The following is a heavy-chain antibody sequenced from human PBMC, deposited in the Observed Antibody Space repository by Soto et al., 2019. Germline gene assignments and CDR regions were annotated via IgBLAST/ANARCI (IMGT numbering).Heavy chain of an antibody. CDR3: AKEFYADAGPDS. J-gene: IGHJ4*02. V-gene: IGHV3-23*01. D-gene: IGHD3-16*01. Sequence: EVQLLESGGGLVQPGGSLRLSCAASGFTFSTYAMNWVRQAPGKGLEWVSGVSGRGGGTYYADSVKGRFTISRDNSKNTLYLQMGSLRAEDTALYYCAKEFYADAGPDSWGQGTLVIVSS. CDR2: VSGRGGGT. CDR1: GFTFSTYA.